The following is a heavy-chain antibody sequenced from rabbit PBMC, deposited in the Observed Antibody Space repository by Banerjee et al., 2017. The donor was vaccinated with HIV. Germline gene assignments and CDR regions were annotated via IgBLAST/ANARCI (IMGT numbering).Heavy chain of an antibody. CDR3: ARDLAGVIGWNFNL. J-gene: IGHJ4*01. CDR2: IYAGSSGST. Sequence: QQQLEESGGDLVKPEGSLTLTCTASRFSFSSTYYMCWVRQAPGKGLEWIACIYAGSSGSTYYASWAKGRFPISKTSSTTVTLQMTSLTAADTATYFCARDLAGVIGWNFNLWGPGTLVTVS. V-gene: IGHV1S45*01. D-gene: IGHD4-1*01. CDR1: RFSFSSTYY.